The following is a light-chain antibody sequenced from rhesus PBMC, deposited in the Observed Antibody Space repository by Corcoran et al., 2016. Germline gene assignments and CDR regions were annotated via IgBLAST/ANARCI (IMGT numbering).Light chain of an antibody. Sequence: DIQLTQSPSSLSASVGDTVTITCRASQSISRWLAWYQQRPGRAPNPRIYKTSTLKGGVPSKFRGRGSGTEFSRTISSLQSEDFAIYYCQQYNSRPFTFGPGTKLEI. CDR1: QSISRW. V-gene: IGKV1-22*01. CDR3: QQYNSRPFT. J-gene: IGKJ3*01. CDR2: KTS.